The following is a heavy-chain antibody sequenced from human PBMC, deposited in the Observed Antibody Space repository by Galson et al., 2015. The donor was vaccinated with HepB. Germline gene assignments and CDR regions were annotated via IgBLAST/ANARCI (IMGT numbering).Heavy chain of an antibody. CDR1: GFSFSSYA. V-gene: IGHV3-23*01. CDR2: ISSSGGST. J-gene: IGHJ4*02. D-gene: IGHD3-22*01. CDR3: AKDVTGGSGYYQNDY. Sequence: SLRLSGAASGFSFSSYAMSWVRQAPGKGLEWVSVISSSGGSTYYADSVRGRLSISRDNSRNTLYLQMDSLRAEDTAVYYCAKDVTGGSGYYQNDYWGQGTLVTVSS.